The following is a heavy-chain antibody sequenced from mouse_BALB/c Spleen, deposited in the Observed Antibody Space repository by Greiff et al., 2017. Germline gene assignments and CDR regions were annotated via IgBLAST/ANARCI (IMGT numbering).Heavy chain of an antibody. Sequence: EVMLVESGGGLVQPGGSRKLSCAASGFTFSSFGMHWVRQAPEKGLEWVAYISSGSSTIYYADTVKGRFTISRDNPKNTLFLQMTSLRSEDTAMYYCARDDGYYVGYFDVWGAGTTVTVSS. D-gene: IGHD2-3*01. J-gene: IGHJ1*01. CDR2: ISSGSSTI. CDR3: ARDDGYYVGYFDV. V-gene: IGHV5-17*02. CDR1: GFTFSSFG.